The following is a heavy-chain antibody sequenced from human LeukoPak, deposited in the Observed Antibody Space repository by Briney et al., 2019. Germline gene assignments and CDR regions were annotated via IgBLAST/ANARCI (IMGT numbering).Heavy chain of an antibody. CDR1: GGSISSYY. D-gene: IGHD3-22*01. V-gene: IGHV4-59*01. CDR2: IYYSGST. J-gene: IGHJ4*02. CDR3: ARATWLPVGLYYYDSSGYYYYFDY. Sequence: SETLSLTCTVSGGSISSYYWSWIRQPPGKGLEWTGYIYYSGSTNYNPSLKSRVTISVDTSKNQFSLKLSSVTAADTAVYYCARATWLPVGLYYYDSSGYYYYFDYWGQGTLVTVSS.